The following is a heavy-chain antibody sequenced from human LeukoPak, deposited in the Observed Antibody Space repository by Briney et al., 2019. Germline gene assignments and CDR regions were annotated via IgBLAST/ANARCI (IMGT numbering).Heavy chain of an antibody. CDR1: GFTFSSYS. CDR2: ISSSSSTI. CDR3: ARDENEYCSSTSCKYYYYYGMDV. D-gene: IGHD2-2*01. Sequence: GGSLRLSCAASGFTFSSYSMNWVRQAPGKGLEWDSYISSSSSTIYYADSVKGRFTISRDNAKNSLYLQMNSLRDEDTAVYYCARDENEYCSSTSCKYYYYYGMDVWGQGTTVTVSS. V-gene: IGHV3-48*02. J-gene: IGHJ6*02.